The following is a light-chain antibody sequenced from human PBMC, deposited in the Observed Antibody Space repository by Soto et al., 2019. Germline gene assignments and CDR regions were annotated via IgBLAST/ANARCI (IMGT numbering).Light chain of an antibody. J-gene: IGLJ2*01. CDR1: SSDVGGYNY. V-gene: IGLV2-11*01. CDR2: DVS. Sequence: QSVLTQPRSVSGSPGQSVTISCTGTSSDVGGYNYVSWYQQHPGKAPKLMIYDVSNRPSGVPDRVSGSQSGNTASLTTSGLQAEDEADYHCCSYEGSYTLVFGGGTKL. CDR3: CSYEGSYTLV.